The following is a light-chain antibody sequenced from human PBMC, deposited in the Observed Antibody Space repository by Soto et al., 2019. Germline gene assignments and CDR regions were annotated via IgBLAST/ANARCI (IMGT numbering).Light chain of an antibody. CDR2: GAS. V-gene: IGKV3-15*01. J-gene: IGKJ1*01. Sequence: EIVMTQSPGTLSVSPWERATLSCRASQSVSSNLAWYHQKPGQAPRLLIYGASTRATGIPARFSGSGSGTEFTLTISSLQSEDFAVYYCQQYNDWPWTFGQGTKVDIK. CDR3: QQYNDWPWT. CDR1: QSVSSN.